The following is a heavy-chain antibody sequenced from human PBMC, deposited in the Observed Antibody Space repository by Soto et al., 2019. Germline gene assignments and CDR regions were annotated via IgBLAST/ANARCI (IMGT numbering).Heavy chain of an antibody. D-gene: IGHD2-15*01. Sequence: GGSLRLSCAASGFTLSSYAMSWVRQAPGKGLEWVSAISGSGGSTYYADSVKGRFTISRDNSKNTLYLQMNSLRAEDTAVYYCAKLLRGYCSGGSCYSFDYWGQGTLVTVSS. CDR2: ISGSGGST. V-gene: IGHV3-23*01. CDR3: AKLLRGYCSGGSCYSFDY. J-gene: IGHJ4*02. CDR1: GFTLSSYA.